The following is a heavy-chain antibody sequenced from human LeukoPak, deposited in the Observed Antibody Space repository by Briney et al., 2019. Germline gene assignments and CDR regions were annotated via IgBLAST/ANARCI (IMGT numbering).Heavy chain of an antibody. J-gene: IGHJ4*02. Sequence: SEALSLTCAVYGGSFSGYHWSWIRQPPGKGLEWIGEINHRGSTNYNPSLKSRVTMSVDTSKNQFSLKLSSVTAADTAVYYCARGRGAARFVTIEFDYWGQGALVTVSS. CDR3: ARGRGAARFVTIEFDY. CDR1: GGSFSGYH. CDR2: INHRGST. V-gene: IGHV4-34*01. D-gene: IGHD6-6*01.